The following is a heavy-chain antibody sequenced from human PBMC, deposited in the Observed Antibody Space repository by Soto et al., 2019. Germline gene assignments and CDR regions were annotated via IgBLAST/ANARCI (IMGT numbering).Heavy chain of an antibody. CDR2: INHSGST. CDR1: GGSFSGYY. CDR3: AREAPVDIVATTEVGFDY. J-gene: IGHJ4*01. Sequence: SETLSLTCAVYGGSFSGYYLSWIRQPPGKGLEWIGEINHSGSTNYNPSLKSRVTISVDTSKNQFSLKLSSVTAADTAVYYCAREAPVDIVATTEVGFDYWGHGTQVTVSS. D-gene: IGHD5-12*01. V-gene: IGHV4-34*01.